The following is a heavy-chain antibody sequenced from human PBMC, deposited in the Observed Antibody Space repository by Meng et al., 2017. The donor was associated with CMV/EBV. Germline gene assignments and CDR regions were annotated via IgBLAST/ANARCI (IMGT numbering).Heavy chain of an antibody. V-gene: IGHV4-34*01. Sequence: SETLSLTCAVYGGSFSSYYWSWIRQPPGKGLEWNGEINHSESNNYNPSLKRRVTISVYTSKNQFSLKLSPVTAADTAVYYCARGIAAAGEHHGPWGQGTLVTVSS. CDR1: GGSFSSYY. J-gene: IGHJ5*02. CDR3: ARGIAAAGEHHGP. D-gene: IGHD6-13*01. CDR2: INHSESN.